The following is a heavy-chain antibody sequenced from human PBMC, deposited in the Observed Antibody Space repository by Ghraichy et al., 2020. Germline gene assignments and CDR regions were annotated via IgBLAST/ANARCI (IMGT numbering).Heavy chain of an antibody. CDR2: INQDGRGK. CDR3: SAGDTFDI. V-gene: IGHV3-7*03. CDR1: GLIFGSYW. J-gene: IGHJ3*02. Sequence: LSLTCAASGLIFGSYWMTWVRQAPGKGLEWVANINQDGRGKYYAGSVKGRFTISRDNAKSSLYLQMNSLSVEDTAVYYCSAGDTFDIWGRGTMVTVSS.